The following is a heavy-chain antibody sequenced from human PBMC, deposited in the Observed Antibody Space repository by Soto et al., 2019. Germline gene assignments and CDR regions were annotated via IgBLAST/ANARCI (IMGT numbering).Heavy chain of an antibody. D-gene: IGHD2-2*01. V-gene: IGHV3-23*01. Sequence: EVQLLESGGGLVQPGGSLRLSCAASGFTFSSYAMSWVRQAPGKGLEWVSAISGSGGSTYYADSVKGRFTISRDNSKNTLYLQMNSLRAEDTAVYYCAKVGIEDIVVVPAAISYYYYMDVWGKGTTVTDSS. CDR2: ISGSGGST. CDR3: AKVGIEDIVVVPAAISYYYYMDV. J-gene: IGHJ6*03. CDR1: GFTFSSYA.